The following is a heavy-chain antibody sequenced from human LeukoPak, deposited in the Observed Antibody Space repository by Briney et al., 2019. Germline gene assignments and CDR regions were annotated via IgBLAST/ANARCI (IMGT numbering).Heavy chain of an antibody. CDR1: GYTFTSYD. Sequence: ASVKVSCKASGYTFTSYDINWVRQATGQGLEWMGWMNPNSGNTGYAQKFQGRVTITRNTSISTAYMELSSLRSEDTAVYYCARAPTRFLEWLVRGYNWFDPWGQGTLVTVSS. D-gene: IGHD3-3*01. J-gene: IGHJ5*02. V-gene: IGHV1-8*03. CDR3: ARAPTRFLEWLVRGYNWFDP. CDR2: MNPNSGNT.